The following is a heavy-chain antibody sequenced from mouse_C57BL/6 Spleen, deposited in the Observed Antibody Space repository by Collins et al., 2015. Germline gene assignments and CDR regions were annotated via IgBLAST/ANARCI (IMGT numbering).Heavy chain of an antibody. V-gene: IGHV1-5*01. CDR1: GYSFTSYW. CDR3: TRSYYYGSPFDY. Sequence: EVQLQQSGTVLARPGASVKMSCKASGYSFTSYWMHWVKQRPGQGLEWIGAIYPGNSDTSYNQKFKGKAKLTAVTSASTAYMELSSLTNEDSAVYYCTRSYYYGSPFDYWGQGTTLTVSS. D-gene: IGHD1-1*01. J-gene: IGHJ2*01. CDR2: IYPGNSDT.